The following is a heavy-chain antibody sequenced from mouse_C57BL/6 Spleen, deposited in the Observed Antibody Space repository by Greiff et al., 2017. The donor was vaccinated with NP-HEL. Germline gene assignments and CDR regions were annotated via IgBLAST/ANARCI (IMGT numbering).Heavy chain of an antibody. CDR3: ARGGTGWYFDV. CDR2: INPGSGGT. J-gene: IGHJ1*03. Sequence: QVQLQQSGAELVRPGTSVKVSCKASGYAFTNYLIEWVKQRPGQGLEWIGVINPGSGGTNYNEKFKGKATLTADKSSSTAYMQLSSLTSEDSAVYFCARGGTGWYFDVWGTGTTVTVSS. D-gene: IGHD3-3*01. V-gene: IGHV1-54*01. CDR1: GYAFTNYL.